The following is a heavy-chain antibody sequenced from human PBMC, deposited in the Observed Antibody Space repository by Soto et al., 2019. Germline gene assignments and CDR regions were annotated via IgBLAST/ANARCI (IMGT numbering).Heavy chain of an antibody. CDR1: GFTFSSYA. J-gene: IGHJ5*02. CDR3: AQGVIGLFLEWPLDP. Sequence: EVQLVESGGGLVQPGGSLRLSCAASGFTFSSYAMSWVRQAPGKGLEWVSAISGSGGSTDYADSVKGRFTISRDNSKNTLYLQMNSLGAEDTAVYYWAQGVIGLFLEWPLDPWGQGTLVTVSS. V-gene: IGHV3-23*04. CDR2: ISGSGGST. D-gene: IGHD3-3*01.